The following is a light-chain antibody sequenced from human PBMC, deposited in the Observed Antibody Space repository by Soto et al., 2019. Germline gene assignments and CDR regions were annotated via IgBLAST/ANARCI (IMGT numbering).Light chain of an antibody. CDR2: AAS. J-gene: IGKJ1*01. V-gene: IGKV1-27*01. CDR3: QKYSSART. CDR1: QGISNY. Sequence: DIQMTQSPSSLSASVGDRVTITCRASQGISNYLAWYQQKPGKVPKLLIYAASTLQSGVPSRFSGSGSGTDFTITISRLQHEDVAYYYQQKYSSARTFGQGTKVDIK.